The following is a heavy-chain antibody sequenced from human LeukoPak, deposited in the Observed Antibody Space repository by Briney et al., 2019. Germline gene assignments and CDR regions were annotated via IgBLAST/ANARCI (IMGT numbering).Heavy chain of an antibody. CDR1: GFIFSDFD. J-gene: IGHJ4*02. CDR3: AKAVAVALDY. Sequence: GGSLRLSCAASGFIFSDFDMSWVRHAPGKGLEWVSAIRQSCRSTYYADSVKGRFTISRDNSKNSLYLEMNSLRADDTAVYYCAKAVAVALDYWGEGTLVTVSS. D-gene: IGHD6-19*01. V-gene: IGHV3-23*01. CDR2: IRQSCRST.